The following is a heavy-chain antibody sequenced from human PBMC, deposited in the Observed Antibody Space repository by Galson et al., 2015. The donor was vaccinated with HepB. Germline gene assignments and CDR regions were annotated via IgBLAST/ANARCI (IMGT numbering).Heavy chain of an antibody. CDR3: AKERDVIAADPSLDS. Sequence: SLRLSCAASGFSFSRYGMHWVRQAPSKGLEWVAVISYDGNNKNYADSVKGRFTISRDSSNNTLFLQMNSLRTEDTAVYYCAKERDVIAADPSLDSWGQGAPVTVSS. CDR2: ISYDGNNK. V-gene: IGHV3-30*18. J-gene: IGHJ4*02. CDR1: GFSFSRYG. D-gene: IGHD2-15*01.